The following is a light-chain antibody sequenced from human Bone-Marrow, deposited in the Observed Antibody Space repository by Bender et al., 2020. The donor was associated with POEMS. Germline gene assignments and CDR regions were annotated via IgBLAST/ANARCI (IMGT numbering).Light chain of an antibody. CDR2: SNY. CDR3: SSYAGSTTMI. Sequence: QSVLTQPPSASGTPGQSVIISCSGTDSNFGGNNVNWYQHLPGTAPRLVVYSNYQRPSGVPARFSGSKSGNTASLTISGLQAEDEADYYCSSYAGSTTMIFGGGTKVTVL. CDR1: DSNFGGNN. V-gene: IGLV1-44*01. J-gene: IGLJ2*01.